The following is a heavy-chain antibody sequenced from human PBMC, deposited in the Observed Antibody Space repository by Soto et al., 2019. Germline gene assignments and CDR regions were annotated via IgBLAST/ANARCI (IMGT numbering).Heavy chain of an antibody. Sequence: QVQLVQSGAEVKKPGASVKVSCKASGYTFTSYGISWVRQAPGQGLEWMGWISAYNGNTNYAQKLQGRVTMTTDTSTSTAYMELRSLRSHDTAMYYCARDKGDSSGYYYDYAFDIWGQGTMVTVSS. CDR3: ARDKGDSSGYYYDYAFDI. J-gene: IGHJ3*02. CDR1: GYTFTSYG. D-gene: IGHD3-22*01. V-gene: IGHV1-18*01. CDR2: ISAYNGNT.